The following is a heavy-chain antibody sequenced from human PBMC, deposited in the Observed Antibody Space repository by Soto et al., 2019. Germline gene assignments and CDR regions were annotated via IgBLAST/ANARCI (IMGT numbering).Heavy chain of an antibody. CDR1: GGSISSGGYY. D-gene: IGHD3-22*01. CDR2: IYYSGST. CDR3: ARFTMMGRFDY. J-gene: IGHJ4*02. Sequence: SETLSLTCTDSGGSISSGGYYWSWIRQHPGKGLEWIGYIYYSGSTYYNPSLKSRVTISVDTSKNQFSLKLSSVTAADTAVYYCARFTMMGRFDYWGQGTLVTVSS. V-gene: IGHV4-31*03.